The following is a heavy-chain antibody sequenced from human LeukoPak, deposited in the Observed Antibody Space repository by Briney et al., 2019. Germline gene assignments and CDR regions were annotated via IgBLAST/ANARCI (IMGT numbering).Heavy chain of an antibody. V-gene: IGHV1-24*01. CDR1: GYTLTELS. Sequence: ASVKVSCKVSGYTLTELSMHWVRQAPGKGLEWMGGFDPEDGETIYAQKFQGRVTMTEDTSTDTAYMELSSLRSEDTAVYYCATRGGAVAGTYYFDYWGQGTLVTVSS. J-gene: IGHJ4*02. CDR3: ATRGGAVAGTYYFDY. D-gene: IGHD6-19*01. CDR2: FDPEDGET.